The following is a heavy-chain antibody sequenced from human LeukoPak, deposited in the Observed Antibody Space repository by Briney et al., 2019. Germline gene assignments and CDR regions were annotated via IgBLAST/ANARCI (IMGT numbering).Heavy chain of an antibody. J-gene: IGHJ1*01. V-gene: IGHV4-31*03. CDR3: ARVPHNYYDSSGYYEYFQH. Sequence: SETLSLTCTVSGGSTSSSSYYWGWIRQHPGKGLEWIGYIYYSGSTYYNPSLKSRVTISVDTSKNQFSLKLSSVTAADTAVYYCARVPHNYYDSSGYYEYFQHWGQGTLVTVSS. D-gene: IGHD3-22*01. CDR2: IYYSGST. CDR1: GGSTSSSSYY.